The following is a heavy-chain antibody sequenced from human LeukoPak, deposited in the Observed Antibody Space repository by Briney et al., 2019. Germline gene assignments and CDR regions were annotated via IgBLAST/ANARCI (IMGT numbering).Heavy chain of an antibody. Sequence: GGSLRLSCAASGFTFSSYAMHWVRQAPGKGLEWVAVISHDGKVKYYADSVKGRFTISRDDSTNTLSLQMNSLRPEDTGIYYCARDLSRGAPDYFDNWGQGTLVTVSS. CDR3: ARDLSRGAPDYFDN. J-gene: IGHJ4*02. CDR1: GFTFSSYA. V-gene: IGHV3-30*04. D-gene: IGHD3-10*01. CDR2: ISHDGKVK.